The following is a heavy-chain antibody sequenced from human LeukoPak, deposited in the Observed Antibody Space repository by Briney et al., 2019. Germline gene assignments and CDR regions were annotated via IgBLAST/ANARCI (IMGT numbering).Heavy chain of an antibody. D-gene: IGHD3-3*01. CDR2: ISGSGGST. J-gene: IGHJ6*03. V-gene: IGHV3-23*01. CDR3: AKAQVLRFLEWLSPSDYYYMDV. CDR1: GFTIKYHW. Sequence: GGSLRLSCATFGFTIKYHWMSWVRQAPGKGLEWVSAISGSGGSTYYADSVKGRFTISRDNSKNTLYLQMNSLRAEDTAVYYCAKAQVLRFLEWLSPSDYYYMDVWGKGTTVTVSS.